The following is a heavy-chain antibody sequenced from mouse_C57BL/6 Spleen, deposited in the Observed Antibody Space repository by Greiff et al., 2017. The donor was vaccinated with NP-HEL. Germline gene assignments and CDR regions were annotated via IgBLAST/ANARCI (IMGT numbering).Heavy chain of an antibody. CDR2: INPNNGGT. Sequence: VQLQQSGPELVKPGASVKMSCKASGYTFTDYNMHWVKQSHGKSLEWIGYINPNNGGTSYNQKFKGKATLTVNKSSSTAYMELRSLTSEDSAVYYCARSYYGSSNYYAMDYWGQGTSVTVSS. D-gene: IGHD1-1*01. V-gene: IGHV1-22*01. CDR1: GYTFTDYN. CDR3: ARSYYGSSNYYAMDY. J-gene: IGHJ4*01.